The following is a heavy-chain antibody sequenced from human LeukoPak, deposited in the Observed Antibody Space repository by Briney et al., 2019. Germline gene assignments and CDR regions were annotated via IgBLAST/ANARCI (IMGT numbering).Heavy chain of an antibody. J-gene: IGHJ6*03. CDR3: ARVPGAYYYYYYYMDV. Sequence: SETLSLTCTVSGVSISSSNYYWGWIRQPPGKGLEWIRSICYSGSTYYNPSGQIRVTISVDTYKNQFPLKLSSVTAADTAVYYCARVPGAYYYYYYYMDVWGKGTTVTVSS. V-gene: IGHV4-39*06. CDR2: ICYSGST. CDR1: GVSISSSNYY.